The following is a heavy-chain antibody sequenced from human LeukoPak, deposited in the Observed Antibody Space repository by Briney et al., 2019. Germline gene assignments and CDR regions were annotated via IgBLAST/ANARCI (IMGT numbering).Heavy chain of an antibody. J-gene: IGHJ4*02. D-gene: IGHD6-19*01. Sequence: SETLSLTCTVSGYSITNNYYWSWIRQPPGKGLEWIGYIYYSGSTNYNPSLKSRVTISVDTSKNQFSLKLSSVTAADTAVYYCARDYSSGWAFDYWGQGTLVTVSS. V-gene: IGHV4-59*01. CDR2: IYYSGST. CDR1: GYSITNNYY. CDR3: ARDYSSGWAFDY.